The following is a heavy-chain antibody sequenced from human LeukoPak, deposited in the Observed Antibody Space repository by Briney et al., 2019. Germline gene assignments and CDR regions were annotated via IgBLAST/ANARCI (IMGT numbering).Heavy chain of an antibody. CDR1: GFTFRGSA. J-gene: IGHJ6*02. V-gene: IGHV3-73*01. CDR3: TRPYCSSTSCYYYYGMDV. CDR2: IRSKANSYAT. D-gene: IGHD2-2*01. Sequence: GGSLKLSCAASGFTFRGSAMHWVRQASGKGLEWVGRIRSKANSYATAYAASVKGRFTISRDDSKNTAYLQMNSLKTEDTAVYYCTRPYCSSTSCYYYYGMDVWGQGTTVTVSS.